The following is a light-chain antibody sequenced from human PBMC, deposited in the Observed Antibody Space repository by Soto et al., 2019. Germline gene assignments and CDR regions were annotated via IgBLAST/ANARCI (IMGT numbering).Light chain of an antibody. CDR3: QQRSNWPRA. Sequence: EIVLTQSPATLSLSPGERATPSCRASQSVSSYLAWYQQKPGQAPRLLIYEASNRATGIPARFSGSGSGTDFTLTISSLEPEDFAVYYCQQRSNWPRAFGQGTGLEIK. CDR1: QSVSSY. CDR2: EAS. J-gene: IGKJ5*01. V-gene: IGKV3-11*01.